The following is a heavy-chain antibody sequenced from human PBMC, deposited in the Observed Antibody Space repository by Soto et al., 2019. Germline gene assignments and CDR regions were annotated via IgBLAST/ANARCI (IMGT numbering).Heavy chain of an antibody. J-gene: IGHJ4*02. CDR1: GGSISSGGYY. Sequence: TLSLTCTVSGGSISSGGYYWSWIRQHPGKGLEWIGYIYYSGSTYYNPSLKSRVTISVDTSKNQFSLKLSSVTAADTAVYYCAREWRDYYFDYWGQGTLDTVSS. CDR3: AREWRDYYFDY. CDR2: IYYSGST. V-gene: IGHV4-31*03.